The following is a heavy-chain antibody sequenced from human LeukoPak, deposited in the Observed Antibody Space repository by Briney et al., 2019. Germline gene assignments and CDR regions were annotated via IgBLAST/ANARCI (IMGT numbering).Heavy chain of an antibody. V-gene: IGHV3-53*01. Sequence: GGSLRLSCAASGFTVSSNYMSWVRQAPGKGLERVSVIYSGGSTYYADSVKGRFTISRDNSKNTLYLQMNSLRAEDTAVYYCARVVEDSSGYPLDYWGQGTLVTVSS. D-gene: IGHD3-22*01. J-gene: IGHJ4*02. CDR2: IYSGGST. CDR1: GFTVSSNY. CDR3: ARVVEDSSGYPLDY.